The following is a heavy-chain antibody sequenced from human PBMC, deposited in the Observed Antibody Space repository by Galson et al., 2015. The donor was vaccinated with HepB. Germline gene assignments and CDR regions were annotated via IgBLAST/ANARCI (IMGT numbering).Heavy chain of an antibody. CDR3: ARAVVPPGSYYYYYYMDV. CDR1: GFTFSSYS. D-gene: IGHD2-2*01. Sequence: SLRLSCAASGFTFSSYSMNWVRQAPGKGLEWVSSISSSSSYIYYADSVKGRFTISRDNAKNSLYLQMNSLRAEDTAVYYCARAVVPPGSYYYYYYMDVWGKGTTVTVSS. J-gene: IGHJ6*03. CDR2: ISSSSSYI. V-gene: IGHV3-21*01.